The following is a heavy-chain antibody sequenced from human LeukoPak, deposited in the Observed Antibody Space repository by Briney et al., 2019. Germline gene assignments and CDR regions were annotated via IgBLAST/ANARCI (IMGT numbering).Heavy chain of an antibody. D-gene: IGHD6-19*01. CDR3: ARLSGSGWYGGDYFDY. CDR1: GYGFSSTYW. Sequence: GESLKISCKGSGYGFSSTYWIGWVRQMPGKGLEWMGIIYPGDSDTRYSPSFEGQVTMSADKSISTAYLQWSSLKASDTAMYYCARLSGSGWYGGDYFDYWGQGTLVTVSS. V-gene: IGHV5-51*01. CDR2: IYPGDSDT. J-gene: IGHJ4*02.